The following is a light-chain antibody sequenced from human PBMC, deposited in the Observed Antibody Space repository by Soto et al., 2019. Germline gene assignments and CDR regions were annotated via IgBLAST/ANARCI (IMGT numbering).Light chain of an antibody. CDR1: SNDVGGYNF. Sequence: QSALTQPRSVSGSPGQSVTISCTGTSNDVGGYNFVSWYQQHPGKAPKLMIYEVSNRPSGVSNRFSGSKSGNTASLTISGLQAEDEADYYCSSYTSSSTLPYVFGTGTKLTVL. CDR2: EVS. J-gene: IGLJ1*01. V-gene: IGLV2-14*01. CDR3: SSYTSSSTLPYV.